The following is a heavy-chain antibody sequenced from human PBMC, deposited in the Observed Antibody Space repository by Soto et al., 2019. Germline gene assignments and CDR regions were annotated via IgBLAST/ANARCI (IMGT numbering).Heavy chain of an antibody. CDR1: GGSISSGVYY. CDR2: IYYSGST. CDR3: ARLDTSQSY. Sequence: TLSLTCTVSGGSISSGVYYWSWIRQHPGKGLEWIAYIYYSGSTNYNPSLKSRVTISVDTSKNQFSLKLSSVTAADTAVYYCARLDTSQSYWGQGTLVTVSS. V-gene: IGHV4-31*03. J-gene: IGHJ4*02. D-gene: IGHD2-2*02.